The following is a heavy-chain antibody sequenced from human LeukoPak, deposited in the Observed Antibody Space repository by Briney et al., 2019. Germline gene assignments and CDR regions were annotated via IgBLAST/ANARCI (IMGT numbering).Heavy chain of an antibody. V-gene: IGHV4-39*07. Sequence: SETLSLTCTVSGGSISSSSYYWGWIRQPPGKGLEWIGSIYYSGSTYYNPSLKSRVTISVDTSKNQFSLKLSSVTAADTAVYYCAAAYYDSSGYYNYWGQGTLVTVSS. CDR2: IYYSGST. CDR1: GGSISSSSYY. D-gene: IGHD3-22*01. J-gene: IGHJ4*02. CDR3: AAAYYDSSGYYNY.